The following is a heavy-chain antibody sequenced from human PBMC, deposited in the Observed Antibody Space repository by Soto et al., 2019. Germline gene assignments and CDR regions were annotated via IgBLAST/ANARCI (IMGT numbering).Heavy chain of an antibody. Sequence: GGSLRLSCAASGFTFSSYAMSWVRQAPGKGLEWVSAISGSGGSTYYADSVKGRFTISRDNSKNTLYLQMNSLRAEDTSVYYCAKDRSDCGGDCYDAFDIWGQGTMVTVSS. V-gene: IGHV3-23*01. J-gene: IGHJ3*02. CDR1: GFTFSSYA. D-gene: IGHD2-21*01. CDR2: ISGSGGST. CDR3: AKDRSDCGGDCYDAFDI.